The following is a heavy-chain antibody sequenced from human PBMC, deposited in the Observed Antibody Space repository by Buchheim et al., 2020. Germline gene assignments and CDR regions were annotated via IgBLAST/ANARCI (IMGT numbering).Heavy chain of an antibody. J-gene: IGHJ4*02. D-gene: IGHD3-22*01. Sequence: QLQLQESGPGLVKPSETLSLTCTVSGGSIDSRNYYWGWIRQPPGEGLEWIGTICSTGTTYYNPSLKSRFTISVDTSTNQFFLKLSSVTAADTAVYYCARDPYYYDNSGYKYFFDYWGQGIL. CDR3: ARDPYYYDNSGYKYFFDY. V-gene: IGHV4-39*07. CDR2: ICSTGTT. CDR1: GGSIDSRNYY.